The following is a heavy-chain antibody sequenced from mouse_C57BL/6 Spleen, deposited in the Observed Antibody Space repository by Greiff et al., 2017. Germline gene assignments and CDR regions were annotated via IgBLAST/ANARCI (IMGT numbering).Heavy chain of an antibody. J-gene: IGHJ2*01. Sequence: VKLMESGAELARPGASVKMSCKASGYTFTSYTMHWVKQRPGQGLEWIGYINPSSGYTKYNQKFKDKATLTADKSSSTAYMQLSSLTSEDSAVYYCARGTAQAIFDYWGQGTTLTVSS. V-gene: IGHV1-4*01. CDR2: INPSSGYT. CDR3: ARGTAQAIFDY. D-gene: IGHD3-2*02. CDR1: GYTFTSYT.